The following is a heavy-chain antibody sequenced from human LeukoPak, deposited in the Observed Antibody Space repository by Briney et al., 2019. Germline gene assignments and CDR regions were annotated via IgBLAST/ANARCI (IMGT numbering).Heavy chain of an antibody. Sequence: GGSLRLCCAASGFSFSMYSMAWVRQGPGEGLEWVSVINDRGGYIQDADSVKGRFTISRDNYQNTLFLQMNSLRAEDTAVYYCLSDRDRGIDVADVFVYWGQGTLVTVSS. V-gene: IGHV3-23*01. J-gene: IGHJ4*02. CDR1: GFSFSMYS. CDR3: LSDRDRGIDVADVFVY. D-gene: IGHD6-19*01. CDR2: INDRGGYI.